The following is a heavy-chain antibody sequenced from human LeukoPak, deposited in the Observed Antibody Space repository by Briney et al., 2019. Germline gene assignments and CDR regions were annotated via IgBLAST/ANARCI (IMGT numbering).Heavy chain of an antibody. CDR3: AREKDYGSGSYTIYYYYYMDV. V-gene: IGHV4-4*07. Sequence: SETLSLTCTVSGGSISSYYWSWIRQPAGKGLEWIGRIYTSGSTNYNPSLKSRVTMSVDTSKNQFSLKLSSVTAADTAVYYCAREKDYGSGSYTIYYYYYMDVWGKGTTVTVSS. D-gene: IGHD3-10*01. CDR1: GGSISSYY. CDR2: IYTSGST. J-gene: IGHJ6*03.